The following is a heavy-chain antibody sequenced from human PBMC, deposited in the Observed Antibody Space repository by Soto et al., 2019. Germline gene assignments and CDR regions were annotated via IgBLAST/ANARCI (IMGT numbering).Heavy chain of an antibody. Sequence: QVQLVQSGAEVNKPGSSVKVSCKASGGTFSSYAISWVRQAPGQGLEWMGGIIPIFGTANYAQKFQGRVTITADESTSTAYMELSSLRSEDTAVYYCARGIVLVPAAMPQAYGMDVWGQGTTVTVSS. CDR3: ARGIVLVPAAMPQAYGMDV. D-gene: IGHD2-2*01. CDR1: GGTFSSYA. V-gene: IGHV1-69*12. CDR2: IIPIFGTA. J-gene: IGHJ6*02.